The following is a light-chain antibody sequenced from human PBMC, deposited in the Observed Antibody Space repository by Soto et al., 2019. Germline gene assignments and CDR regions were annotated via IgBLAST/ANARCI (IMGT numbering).Light chain of an antibody. CDR2: DVS. CDR3: ATWDDSLNGVV. J-gene: IGLJ2*01. CDR1: SSDVGAYNY. Sequence: QSALTQPASVSGSPGQSITISCTGTSSDVGAYNYVSWYQQHPGKAPKLMIYDVSHRPSGVSHRFSGSKSGNTASLTISGLQAEDEADYYCATWDDSLNGVVFGGGTKLTVL. V-gene: IGLV2-14*01.